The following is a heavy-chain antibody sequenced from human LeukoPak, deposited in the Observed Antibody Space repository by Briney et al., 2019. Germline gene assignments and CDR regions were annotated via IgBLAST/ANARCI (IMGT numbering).Heavy chain of an antibody. D-gene: IGHD3-3*01. J-gene: IGHJ4*02. V-gene: IGHV3-23*01. Sequence: GGSLRLSRADSGFTFSGYALSWVRHAPGRGRECGSGLCGSGGSTYYADPVKGRFTISRDNSKNTLYLQMNSLRAEDTAVYYCARVQGYSLRFLEPFDYWGQGTLVTVSS. CDR1: GFTFSGYA. CDR2: LCGSGGST. CDR3: ARVQGYSLRFLEPFDY.